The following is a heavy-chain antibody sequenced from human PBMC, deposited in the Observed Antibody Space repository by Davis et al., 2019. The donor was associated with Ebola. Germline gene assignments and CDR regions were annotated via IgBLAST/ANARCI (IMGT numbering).Heavy chain of an antibody. J-gene: IGHJ4*02. CDR3: ARDLPGDFWSLYSFDY. V-gene: IGHV3-23*01. D-gene: IGHD3-3*01. CDR2: FSGSGGTT. Sequence: GESLKISCAASGFTSSSYAMSWVRQAPGKGLEWVSGFSGSGGTTYYADSVKGRFPISRDSAQNSLYLQMNRLRDEDTAVYYCARDLPGDFWSLYSFDYWGQGTLVTVSS. CDR1: GFTSSSYA.